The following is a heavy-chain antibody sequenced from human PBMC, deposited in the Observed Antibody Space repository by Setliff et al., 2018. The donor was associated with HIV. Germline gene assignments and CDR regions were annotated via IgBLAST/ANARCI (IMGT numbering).Heavy chain of an antibody. CDR1: GYTFISNY. J-gene: IGHJ3*01. D-gene: IGHD3-10*01. V-gene: IGHV1-46*01. CDR2: INPSGDIT. CDR3: ASKGSSENHPDSDAFDV. Sequence: ASVKVSCKASGYTFISNYIHWVRQAPGQGLEWMGLINPSGDITFYAQKFQGRVTMTRDTSTRIVYLELWSLRSEDTAVYYCASKGSSENHPDSDAFDVWGQGTLVTVSS.